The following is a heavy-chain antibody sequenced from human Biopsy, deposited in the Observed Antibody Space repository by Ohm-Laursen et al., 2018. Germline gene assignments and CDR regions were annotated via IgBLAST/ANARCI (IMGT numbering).Heavy chain of an antibody. CDR3: VRGVDYYDPYHYYALDV. Sequence: SETLSLTCAVYGESFNGYYWSWIRRTPGKGLEWIGEINHSGRTNYNPSLKSRVTISVGTSKNQFSLKVRSVTAADTAVYYCVRGVDYYDPYHYYALDVWGQGTTVTVSS. J-gene: IGHJ6*02. CDR1: GESFNGYY. V-gene: IGHV4-34*01. D-gene: IGHD3-22*01. CDR2: INHSGRT.